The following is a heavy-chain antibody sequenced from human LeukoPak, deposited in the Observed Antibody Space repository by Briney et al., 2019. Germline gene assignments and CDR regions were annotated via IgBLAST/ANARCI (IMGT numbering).Heavy chain of an antibody. CDR2: INPNSGGT. V-gene: IGHV1-2*06. D-gene: IGHD2-2*01. Sequence: ASVKVSCKASGYTFTSYGISWVRQAPGQGLEWMGRINPNSGGTNYAQKFQGRVTMTRDTSISTAYMELSRLRSDDTAVYYCATQTSQDYYGVDVWGQGTTVTVSS. CDR3: ATQTSQDYYGVDV. CDR1: GYTFTSYG. J-gene: IGHJ6*02.